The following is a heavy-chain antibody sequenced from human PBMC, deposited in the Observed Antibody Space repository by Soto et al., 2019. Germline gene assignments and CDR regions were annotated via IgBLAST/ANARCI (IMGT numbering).Heavy chain of an antibody. Sequence: QVQQQQWGARLLKPSETLSLTCAVSGGSFSGYHWSWIRQSPGKGQEWIGEINPSGNTNFNPSLKSRVTIPRDTSTNEISLRLSSVTAADTSVYYYARGRRIAYFSGSTSYYVFDIWGQGDLVTVSS. V-gene: IGHV4-34*01. CDR1: GGSFSGYH. J-gene: IGHJ4*02. CDR3: ARGRRIAYFSGSTSYYVFDI. CDR2: INPSGNT. D-gene: IGHD3-10*01.